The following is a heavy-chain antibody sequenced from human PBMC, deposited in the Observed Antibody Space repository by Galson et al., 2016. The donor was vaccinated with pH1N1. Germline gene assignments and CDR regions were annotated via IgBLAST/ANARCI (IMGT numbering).Heavy chain of an antibody. D-gene: IGHD3-16*01. CDR3: GRAPVSVMLYGMDD. Sequence: SLRLSCAASDFTFSDSYLSWIRQTPGQGLEWIESIDTDSRTIYYSDSWKGRFTISLANSKNTLYLQMDSLRVEDTAVYYCGRAPVSVMLYGMDDWGQGTTVTVSS. CDR2: IDTDSRTI. CDR1: DFTFSDSY. V-gene: IGHV3-11*01. J-gene: IGHJ6*02.